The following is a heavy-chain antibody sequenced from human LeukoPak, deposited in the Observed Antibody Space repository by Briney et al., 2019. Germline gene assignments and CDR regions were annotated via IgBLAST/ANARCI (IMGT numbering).Heavy chain of an antibody. J-gene: IGHJ4*02. CDR3: ARDSGWLQHDY. CDR2: IYYSGST. CDR1: GVSISSYY. D-gene: IGHD5-24*01. V-gene: IGHV4-59*01. Sequence: SETLSLTCTVSGVSISSYYWSWIRQPPGKGLEWIGYIYYSGSTNYNPSLKSRVTISVDTSKNQFSLKLSSVTAADTAVYYCARDSGWLQHDYWGQGTLVTVSS.